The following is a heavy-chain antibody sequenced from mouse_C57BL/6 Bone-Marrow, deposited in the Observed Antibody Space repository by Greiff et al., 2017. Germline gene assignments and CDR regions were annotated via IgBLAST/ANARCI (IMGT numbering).Heavy chain of an antibody. CDR3: ARPYFDY. V-gene: IGHV1-81*01. Sequence: QVQLQQSGAELARPGASVKLSCKASGYTFTSYGISWVKQRTGKGLEWIGAIYPRSGTTYYNEKFKGKDTLTADKSAITAYMELRSLTSEDSAGYCCARPYFDYWGQGTTLIVAS. CDR1: GYTFTSYG. J-gene: IGHJ2*01. CDR2: IYPRSGTT.